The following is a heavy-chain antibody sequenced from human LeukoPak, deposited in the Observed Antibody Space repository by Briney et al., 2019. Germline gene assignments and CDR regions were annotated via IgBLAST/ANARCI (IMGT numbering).Heavy chain of an antibody. V-gene: IGHV4-39*01. CDR1: GGSISSNSYY. D-gene: IGHD6-19*01. J-gene: IGHJ4*02. Sequence: SETLSLTCSVSGGSISSNSYYWGWIRQPPGKGLEWIGSIYYSGSTYHNPSLKSRVTISVDTSKNRFSLKLISVTAADTAMYYCVYTSGWYLYSYFDCWGQGTLVTVSS. CDR2: IYYSGST. CDR3: VYTSGWYLYSYFDC.